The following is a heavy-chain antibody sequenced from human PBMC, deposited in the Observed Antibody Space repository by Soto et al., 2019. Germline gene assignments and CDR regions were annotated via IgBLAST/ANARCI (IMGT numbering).Heavy chain of an antibody. CDR2: FDPEDGET. J-gene: IGHJ6*03. V-gene: IGHV1-24*01. CDR3: ATWGQIPAAMTYKDYYYYYMDV. D-gene: IGHD2-2*01. Sequence: ASVKVSCKVSGYTLTELSMHWVRQAPGKGLEWMGGFDPEDGETIYAQKFQGRVTMTEDTSTDTAYMELSSLRSEDTAVYYCATWGQIPAAMTYKDYYYYYMDVWGKGTTVTVSS. CDR1: GYTLTELS.